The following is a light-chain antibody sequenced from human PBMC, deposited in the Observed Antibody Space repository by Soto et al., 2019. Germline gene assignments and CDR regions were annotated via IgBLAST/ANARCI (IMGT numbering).Light chain of an antibody. V-gene: IGKV3-20*01. J-gene: IGKJ4*01. CDR3: QQYGSSPLT. CDR1: QSVSSSY. Sequence: EIVLTQSPGTLSLSPGERATLSCRASQSVSSSYLAWYQQKPGQAPRLPIYGASSRATGIPDRFSGSGSGIDFTLTISRLEPEDLAVYYCQQYGSSPLTFGGGNKVEIK. CDR2: GAS.